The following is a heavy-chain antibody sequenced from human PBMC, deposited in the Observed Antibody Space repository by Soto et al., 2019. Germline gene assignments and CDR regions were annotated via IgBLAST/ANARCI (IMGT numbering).Heavy chain of an antibody. V-gene: IGHV2-5*02. CDR1: GFSLTTSGVG. D-gene: IGHD3-10*01. Sequence: QITLKESGPTLVKPTQTLTLTCTFSGFSLTTSGVGVGWIRQPPGKALEWLALLYWDDDKRYSPSLKGRLTITMDTPNNQVVLTMTNMDPVDTGTYVFAHSSGRSGDYWGQGTLVTVSS. CDR3: AHSSGRSGDY. CDR2: LYWDDDK. J-gene: IGHJ4*02.